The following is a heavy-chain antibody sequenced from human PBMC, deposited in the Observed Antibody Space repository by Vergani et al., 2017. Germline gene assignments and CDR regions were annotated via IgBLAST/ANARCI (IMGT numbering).Heavy chain of an antibody. J-gene: IGHJ5*02. CDR2: ISSSSSYI. CDR1: GFTFSSYS. Sequence: EVQLVESGRGLVKPGGSLRLSCAASGFTFSSYSMNWVRQAPGKGLEWVSSISSSSSYIYYADSVKGRFTISRDTAKNSLYLQRNSLRAEDTAVYYCAKAGVGATYNWFDPWGQGTLVTVSS. V-gene: IGHV3-21*01. D-gene: IGHD1-26*01. CDR3: AKAGVGATYNWFDP.